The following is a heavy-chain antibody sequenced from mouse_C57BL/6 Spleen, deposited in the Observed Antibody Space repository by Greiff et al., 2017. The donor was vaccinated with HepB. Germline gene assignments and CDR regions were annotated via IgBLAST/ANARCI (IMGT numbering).Heavy chain of an antibody. CDR1: GYAFSSSW. CDR2: IYPGDGDT. V-gene: IGHV1-82*01. CDR3: ASSPIYYGNYGGAMDY. Sequence: VQLQQSGPELVKPGASVKISCKASGYAFSSSWMNWVKQRPGKGLEWIGRIYPGDGDTNYNGKFKGKATLTADKSSSTAYMQLSSLTSEDSAVYFCASSPIYYGNYGGAMDYWGQGTSVTVSS. D-gene: IGHD2-1*01. J-gene: IGHJ4*01.